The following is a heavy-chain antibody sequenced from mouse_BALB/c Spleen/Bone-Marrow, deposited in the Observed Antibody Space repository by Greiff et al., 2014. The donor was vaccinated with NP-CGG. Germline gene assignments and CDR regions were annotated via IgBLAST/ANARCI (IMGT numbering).Heavy chain of an antibody. CDR1: GFSLTGYG. Sequence: VQLQQSGPGLVAPSQSLSITCTVSGFSLTGYGVNWVRQPPGKGLEWLGMIWGDGRTDYNSALKSRLSTSKDNSKSQVFLKMNSLQTDDTARYYCARHYGSNYYAMDYWGQGTSVTVSS. CDR3: ARHYGSNYYAMDY. CDR2: IWGDGRT. D-gene: IGHD1-1*01. V-gene: IGHV2-6-7*01. J-gene: IGHJ4*01.